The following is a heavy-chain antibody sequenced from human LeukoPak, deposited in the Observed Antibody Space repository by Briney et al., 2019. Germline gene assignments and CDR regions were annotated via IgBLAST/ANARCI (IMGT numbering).Heavy chain of an antibody. J-gene: IGHJ5*02. CDR3: ARELGYCSSTSCYAHRFDP. V-gene: IGHV4-59*01. CDR2: IYYSGST. Sequence: SDTLSLTCTVSGGSISSCYWSWIRQPPGKGQEWIGYIYYSGSTNYNPSLKSRVTISVDTSKNQFSLKLSAVTAADTAVYYCARELGYCSSTSCYAHRFDPWGQGTLVTVSS. D-gene: IGHD2-2*01. CDR1: GGSISSCY.